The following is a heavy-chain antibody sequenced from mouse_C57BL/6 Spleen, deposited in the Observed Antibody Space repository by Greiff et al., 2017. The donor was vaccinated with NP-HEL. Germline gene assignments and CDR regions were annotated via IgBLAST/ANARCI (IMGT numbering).Heavy chain of an antibody. CDR1: GFNIKDDY. Sequence: EVKLQESGAELVRPGASVKLSCTASGFNIKDDYMHWVKQRPEQGLEWIGWIDPENGDTEYASKFQGKATITADTSSNTAYLQLSSLTSEDTAVYYCTTRGNYVDYWGQGTTLTVSS. V-gene: IGHV14-4*01. J-gene: IGHJ2*01. CDR2: IDPENGDT. CDR3: TTRGNYVDY.